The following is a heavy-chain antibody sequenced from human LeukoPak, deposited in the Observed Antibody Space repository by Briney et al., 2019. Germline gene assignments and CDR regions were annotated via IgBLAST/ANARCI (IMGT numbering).Heavy chain of an antibody. D-gene: IGHD6-13*01. CDR3: ARLQTYSSSRHFDY. CDR2: IYYSGST. V-gene: IGHV4-59*01. Sequence: PSETLSLTCTVSGGSISSYYWGWIRQPPGKGLEWLGYIYYSGSTNYSPSLKSRVTISVDTSKNQFSLKLSSVTAADTAVYYCARLQTYSSSRHFDYWGQGTLVTVSS. CDR1: GGSISSYY. J-gene: IGHJ4*02.